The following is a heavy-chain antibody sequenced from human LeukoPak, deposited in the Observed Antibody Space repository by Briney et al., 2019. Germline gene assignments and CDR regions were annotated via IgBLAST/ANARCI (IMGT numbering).Heavy chain of an antibody. CDR2: ISGSGGST. CDR1: GFTFSSYA. CDR3: AKISRYYYYMDV. D-gene: IGHD2-2*01. J-gene: IGHJ6*03. V-gene: IGHV3-23*01. Sequence: GGSLRLSCAASGFTFSSYAMSWVRQAPGKGLEWVSAISGSGGSTYYADSVKGRFTISRDNSKNTLYLQMNSLRAEDTAVYYRAKISRYYYYMDVWGKGTTVTVSS.